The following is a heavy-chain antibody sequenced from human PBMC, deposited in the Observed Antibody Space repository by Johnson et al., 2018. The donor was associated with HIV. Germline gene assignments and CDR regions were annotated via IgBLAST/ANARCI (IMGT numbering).Heavy chain of an antibody. CDR2: IRYDGSNK. Sequence: QVQLVESGGGVVQPGRSLRLSCAASGFTFSTYGMHWVRQAPGKGLEWVAFIRYDGSNKYYADSVKGRFTISRDNSKNTLYLQMNSLRAEDTAVYYCARDLQGRDAFDIWGQGTMVTVSS. CDR1: GFTFSTYG. V-gene: IGHV3-30*02. J-gene: IGHJ3*02. CDR3: ARDLQGRDAFDI.